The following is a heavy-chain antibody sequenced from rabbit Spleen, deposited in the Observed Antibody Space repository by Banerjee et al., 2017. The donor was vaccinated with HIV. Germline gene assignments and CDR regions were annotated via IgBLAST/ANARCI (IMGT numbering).Heavy chain of an antibody. CDR3: ARNYVNAFDP. CDR1: GVSFSFNNY. V-gene: IGHV1S40*01. D-gene: IGHD1-1*01. CDR2: VDVGSSGFT. J-gene: IGHJ2*01. Sequence: VESGGDLVKPGASLTLTCTASGVSFSFNNYMCWVRQAPGKGLEWIGCVDVGSSGFTYFASWAKGRFTISKTSSTTVTLQMTSLTAADTATYFCARNYVNAFDPWGPGTLVTVS.